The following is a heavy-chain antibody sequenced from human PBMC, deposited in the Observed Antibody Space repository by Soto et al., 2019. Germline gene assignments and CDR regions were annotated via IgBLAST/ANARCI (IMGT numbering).Heavy chain of an antibody. J-gene: IGHJ3*02. V-gene: IGHV5-10-1*01. Sequence: VESLKISCKGSGYSFTSYWISWVRQMPGKGLEWMGRIDPSDSYTNYSPSFQGHVTISADKSISTAYLQWSSLKASDTAMYYCASGEAHDYDSTVDDDFAIWGQGTMVTVS. CDR3: ASGEAHDYDSTVDDDFAI. CDR2: IDPSDSYT. D-gene: IGHD3-22*01. CDR1: GYSFTSYW.